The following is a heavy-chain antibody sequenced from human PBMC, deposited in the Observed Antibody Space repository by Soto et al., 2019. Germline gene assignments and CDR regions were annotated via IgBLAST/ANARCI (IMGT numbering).Heavy chain of an antibody. Sequence: GSLRLSCVASGFAFSDDVMVWVRQPPGKGLEWVTTISSHGGNEHYADSVKGLFTVSRENSKNTVYLQMDSLRDEETAVYFCTRRATPYFDXWGQVTQVTVSX. CDR1: GFAFSDDV. V-gene: IGHV3-30*01. CDR3: TRRATPYFDX. J-gene: IGHJ4*02. CDR2: ISSHGGNE.